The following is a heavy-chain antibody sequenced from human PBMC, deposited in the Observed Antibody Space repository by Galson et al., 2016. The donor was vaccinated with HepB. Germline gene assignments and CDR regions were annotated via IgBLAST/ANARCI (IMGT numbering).Heavy chain of an antibody. CDR3: AYTSYASGRYTF. Sequence: ALVKPTQTLTVTCTLSGISLSTSGVGVGWIRQPPEKALEWLALIYWDDDKRYSPSLKSRLTITKDTSKDQVILTMTNMDPVDTATYYCAYTSYASGRYTFWGQGTLVTVSS. J-gene: IGHJ4*02. V-gene: IGHV2-5*02. CDR2: IYWDDDK. CDR1: GISLSTSGVG. D-gene: IGHD3-10*01.